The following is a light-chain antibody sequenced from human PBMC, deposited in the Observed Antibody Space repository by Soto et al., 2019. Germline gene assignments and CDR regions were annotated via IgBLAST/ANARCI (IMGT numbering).Light chain of an antibody. J-gene: IGKJ1*01. Sequence: EIVLTQSPXTLSLSPGERATLSCRASQSVSSSYLAWYQQKPGQAPRLLIYGASSRATGIPDRFSGSGSGTDFTLTISRLEPEDFAVYYCQQYGSSPRTFGQGTKVDIK. V-gene: IGKV3-20*01. CDR3: QQYGSSPRT. CDR1: QSVSSSY. CDR2: GAS.